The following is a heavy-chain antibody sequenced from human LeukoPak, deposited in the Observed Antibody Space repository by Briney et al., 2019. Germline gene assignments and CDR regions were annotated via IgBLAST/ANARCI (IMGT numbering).Heavy chain of an antibody. Sequence: ASVKVSCKASGYTFTSYGISWVRQAPGQGLEWMGWISAYNGNTNYAQKLQGRVTITGDTPASTVYMELSSLRSEDTAVYYCVRDRGGATTVYWGQGTLVTVSS. CDR1: GYTFTSYG. V-gene: IGHV1-18*01. J-gene: IGHJ4*02. CDR3: VRDRGGATTVY. CDR2: ISAYNGNT. D-gene: IGHD1-26*01.